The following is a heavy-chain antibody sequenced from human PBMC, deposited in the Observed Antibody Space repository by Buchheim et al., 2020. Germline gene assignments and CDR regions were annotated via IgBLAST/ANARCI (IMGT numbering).Heavy chain of an antibody. Sequence: QVQLQESGPGLVKPSQTLSLTCTVSGGSISSGGYYWSWIRQHPGKGLEWIGYIYYSGSTYYNPSLKSRVTISVDTSKNQFSLKLSSVTAADTAVYYCARERTYYYGSGSYPRGRGGMDVWGQGTT. J-gene: IGHJ6*02. D-gene: IGHD3-10*01. CDR3: ARERTYYYGSGSYPRGRGGMDV. CDR1: GGSISSGGYY. CDR2: IYYSGST. V-gene: IGHV4-31*03.